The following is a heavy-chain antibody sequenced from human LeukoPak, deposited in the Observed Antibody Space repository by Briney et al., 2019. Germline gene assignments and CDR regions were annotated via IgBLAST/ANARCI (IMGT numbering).Heavy chain of an antibody. CDR2: IYYSGST. CDR1: GGSISSYY. CDR3: ARDPHGGSYRDAFDI. D-gene: IGHD1-26*01. Sequence: SETLSLTCTVSGGSISSYYWSWIRQPPGKGLEWIGYIYYSGSTNYNPSLKSRVTISVDTSKNQFSLKLSSVTAADTAVYYCARDPHGGSYRDAFDIWGQGTMVTVSS. J-gene: IGHJ3*02. V-gene: IGHV4-59*01.